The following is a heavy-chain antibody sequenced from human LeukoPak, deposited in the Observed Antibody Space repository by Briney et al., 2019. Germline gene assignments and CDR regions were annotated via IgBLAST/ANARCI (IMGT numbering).Heavy chain of an antibody. Sequence: GGSLRLSCAASGFTFSSYWMHWVRQAPGKGLVWVSRINSDGSSTSYADSVKGRFTISRDNAKNTLYLQMNSLRAEDTAVYYCARGEYGGALYYYYMDVWGKGTTVTISS. CDR3: ARGEYGGALYYYYMDV. J-gene: IGHJ6*03. D-gene: IGHD4-23*01. V-gene: IGHV3-74*01. CDR2: INSDGSST. CDR1: GFTFSSYW.